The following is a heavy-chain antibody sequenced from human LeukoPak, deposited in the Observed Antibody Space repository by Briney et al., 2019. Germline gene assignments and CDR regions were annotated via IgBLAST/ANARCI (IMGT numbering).Heavy chain of an antibody. CDR2: IKQDGSEK. CDR1: GFTFSSYW. Sequence: GGSLRLSCVASGFTFSSYWMSWVRQAPGKGLEWVANIKQDGSEKYYVDSVKGRFTISRDNAKNSLYLQMNSLRAEDTAVYYCARDFEWEPLPQAERHLDYWGQGTLVTVSS. J-gene: IGHJ4*02. V-gene: IGHV3-7*01. CDR3: ARDFEWEPLPQAERHLDY. D-gene: IGHD1-26*01.